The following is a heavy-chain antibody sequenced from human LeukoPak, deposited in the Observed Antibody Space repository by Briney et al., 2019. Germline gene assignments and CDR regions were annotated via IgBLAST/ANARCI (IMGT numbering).Heavy chain of an antibody. CDR1: GFTFSSYG. CDR3: ARVRAGYCTSTSCYTGMDV. D-gene: IGHD2-2*01. Sequence: PGRSLRLSCAASGFTFSSYGMHWVRQAPGKGLEWVALISYDGSNEYYANSVRGRFTISRDNSKFTLYMQMNSLRAEDTAMYYCARVRAGYCTSTSCYTGMDVWGQGTTVTVSS. J-gene: IGHJ6*02. V-gene: IGHV3-30*03. CDR2: ISYDGSNE.